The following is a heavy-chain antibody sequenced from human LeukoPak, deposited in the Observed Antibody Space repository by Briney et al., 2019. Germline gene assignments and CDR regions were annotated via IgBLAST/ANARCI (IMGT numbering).Heavy chain of an antibody. CDR1: GFTFSDHY. Sequence: PGGSLRLSCAASGFTFSDHYMSWIRQAPGQGLEWVSYISIGSSPINYAASVKGRFTISRDNANNSLYLQMNSLRAEDTAVYYCARNGVAAGVYFDDWGQGTLVTASS. CDR2: ISIGSSPI. V-gene: IGHV3-11*06. CDR3: ARNGVAAGVYFDD. J-gene: IGHJ4*02. D-gene: IGHD6-13*01.